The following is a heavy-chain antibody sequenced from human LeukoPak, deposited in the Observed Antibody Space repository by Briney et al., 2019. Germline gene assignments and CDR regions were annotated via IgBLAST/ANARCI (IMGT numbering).Heavy chain of an antibody. D-gene: IGHD4-17*01. CDR2: IYPADSDT. CDR1: GYNFASYW. V-gene: IGHV5-51*01. Sequence: GESLKISCKASGYNFASYWIGWVRQMPGKGLEWMGSIYPADSDTRYSPSFQGQVTISADKSISTAYLQWSSLKASDTAMYFCARVYGRYIQHWGQGALVIVSS. J-gene: IGHJ1*01. CDR3: ARVYGRYIQH.